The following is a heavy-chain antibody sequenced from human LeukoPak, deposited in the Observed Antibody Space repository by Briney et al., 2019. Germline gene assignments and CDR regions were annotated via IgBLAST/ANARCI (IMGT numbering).Heavy chain of an antibody. J-gene: IGHJ4*02. V-gene: IGHV1-2*02. CDR1: GYTFTGYY. CDR2: INPNSGGT. Sequence: SVKVSCTASGYTFTGYYMNWVRQAPGPRLEWMGWINPNSGGTNYAQKFQGRVTMTRDTAISTAYMELSRLRSDDTAVYYCARDLTGYFDYWGQGTLVTVSS. CDR3: ARDLTGYFDY.